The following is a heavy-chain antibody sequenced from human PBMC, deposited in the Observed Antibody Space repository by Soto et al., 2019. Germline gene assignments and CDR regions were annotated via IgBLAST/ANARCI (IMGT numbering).Heavy chain of an antibody. Sequence: GGSLRLSCAASGFTFSSYAMSWVRQAPGKGLEWVSAISGSGGSTYYADSVKGRFTISRDNSKNTLYLQMNSLRAEDTAVYYCAKEITIFGVVSSPFNYMDVWGKGTTVTVSS. J-gene: IGHJ6*03. D-gene: IGHD3-3*01. V-gene: IGHV3-23*01. CDR3: AKEITIFGVVSSPFNYMDV. CDR2: ISGSGGST. CDR1: GFTFSSYA.